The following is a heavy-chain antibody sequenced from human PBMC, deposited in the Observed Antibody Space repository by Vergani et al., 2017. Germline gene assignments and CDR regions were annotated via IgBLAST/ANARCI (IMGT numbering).Heavy chain of an antibody. Sequence: QVRLQESGPGLVKPSQTLSLTCTVSGDSISSGSYYWSWIRQPAGKGLEWIGRIYTSGSTNYNPSLKSRVTISVDTSKNQFSLKLSSVTAADTAVYYCARGVVPAAMDRFDPWGQGTLVTVSS. CDR3: ARGVVPAAMDRFDP. J-gene: IGHJ5*02. D-gene: IGHD2-2*01. CDR1: GDSISSGSYY. V-gene: IGHV4-61*02. CDR2: IYTSGST.